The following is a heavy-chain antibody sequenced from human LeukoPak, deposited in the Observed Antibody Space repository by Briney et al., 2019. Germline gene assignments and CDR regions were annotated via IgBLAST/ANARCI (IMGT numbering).Heavy chain of an antibody. D-gene: IGHD6-6*01. CDR1: GFTCSTYG. CDR3: AKDIKQLANFDC. V-gene: IGHV3-23*01. J-gene: IGHJ4*02. CDR2: ISDRGDST. Sequence: GGSLRLSCAASGFTCSTYGMSWVRQAPGKGLEWVSGISDRGDSTYYADSVKGRFTISRDNPKNTLYLRMNSLRAEDAAVYYCAKDIKQLANFDCWGQGTLVTVSS.